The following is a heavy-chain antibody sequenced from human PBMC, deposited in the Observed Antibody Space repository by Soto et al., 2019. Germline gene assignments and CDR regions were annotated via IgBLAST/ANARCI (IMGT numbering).Heavy chain of an antibody. D-gene: IGHD3-10*01. V-gene: IGHV1-69*13. J-gene: IGHJ5*02. CDR1: GGTFSSYA. Sequence: ASVKVSCKASGGTFSSYAISWVRQAPGQGLEWMGGIIPIFGTANYAQKFQARVTITADESTSTAYMELSSLRSEDTAVYYCARVLYYYGSGTIGNWFDPWGQGTLVTVSS. CDR2: IIPIFGTA. CDR3: ARVLYYYGSGTIGNWFDP.